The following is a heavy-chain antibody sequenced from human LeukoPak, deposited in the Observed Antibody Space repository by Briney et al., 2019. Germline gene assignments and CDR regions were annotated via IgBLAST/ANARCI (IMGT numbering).Heavy chain of an antibody. CDR3: ARGMDSSGYSAAY. CDR1: GYTFTIYD. Sequence: GASVKVSCKASGYTFTIYDINWVRQATGQGLEWMGWMNPKNANTGYAQKFQGRVTMTRNTSINTAYMELSSLRSEDTAVYYCARGMDSSGYSAAYWGQGTLVTVSS. CDR2: MNPKNANT. D-gene: IGHD3-22*01. J-gene: IGHJ4*02. V-gene: IGHV1-8*01.